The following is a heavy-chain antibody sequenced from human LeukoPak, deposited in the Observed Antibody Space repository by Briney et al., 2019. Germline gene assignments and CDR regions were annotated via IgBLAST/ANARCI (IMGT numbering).Heavy chain of an antibody. CDR3: ARDLGGNHGMDV. CDR1: GGPISSYY. J-gene: IGHJ6*02. D-gene: IGHD3-10*01. V-gene: IGHV4-59*01. Sequence: SETLSLTCTVSGGPISSYYWSWIRQPPGKGLEWIGYIYYSGSTNYNPSLKSRVTISVDTSKNQFSLKLSSVTAADTAVYYCARDLGGNHGMDVWGQGTTVTVSS. CDR2: IYYSGST.